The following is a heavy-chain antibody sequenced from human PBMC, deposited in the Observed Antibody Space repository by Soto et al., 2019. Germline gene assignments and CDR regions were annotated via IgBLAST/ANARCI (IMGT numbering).Heavy chain of an antibody. Sequence: QVQLMESGGGVVQPGGSLRLSCAASGFTFSSYGVHWVRQAPGKGLEWVAFISYNGWSRYYADSVKGRFTISRDNSKNTLYLQMNSLGLEDTAVYYCAREDNDFDIWGQGTMVSVSS. CDR3: AREDNDFDI. V-gene: IGHV3-30*01. J-gene: IGHJ3*02. D-gene: IGHD2-15*01. CDR1: GFTFSSYG. CDR2: ISYNGWSR.